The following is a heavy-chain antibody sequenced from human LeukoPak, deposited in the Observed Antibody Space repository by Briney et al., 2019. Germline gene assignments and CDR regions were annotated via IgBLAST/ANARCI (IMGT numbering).Heavy chain of an antibody. Sequence: GASVKVSCKASGYTFTGYYMHWVGQAPGQGPEWMGWINPNSGGTNYAQKFQGRVTMTRDTSLSTVYMELSRLRSDDTAVYYCATQATSGWHFSWGQGTLVTVSS. CDR3: ATQATSGWHFS. J-gene: IGHJ5*02. V-gene: IGHV1-2*02. D-gene: IGHD6-19*01. CDR2: INPNSGGT. CDR1: GYTFTGYY.